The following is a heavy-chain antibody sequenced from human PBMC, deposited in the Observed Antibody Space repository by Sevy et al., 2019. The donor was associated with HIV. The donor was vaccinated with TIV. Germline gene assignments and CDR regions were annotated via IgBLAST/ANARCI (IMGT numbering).Heavy chain of an antibody. CDR1: GNTLTFYF. D-gene: IGHD3-3*01. CDR2: INPNSGDT. V-gene: IGHV1-2*02. Sequence: ASVKVSCKASGNTLTFYFVYWVRQAPGQGLEWMGWINPNSGDTNYAQNFQGRVTMTSDASISTAYMELSSLTSDDTAVYYCAGGVTIFGVDYYFQHWGQGTLVTVSS. CDR3: AGGVTIFGVDYYFQH. J-gene: IGHJ1*01.